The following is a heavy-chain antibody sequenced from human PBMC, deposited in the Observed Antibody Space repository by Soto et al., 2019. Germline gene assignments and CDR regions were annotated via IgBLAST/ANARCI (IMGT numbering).Heavy chain of an antibody. Sequence: GGSLRLSCAASGFTFSSYAMSWVRQAPGKGLEWVSAISGSGGSTYYADSVKGRFTISGDNSKNTLYLQMNSQRAEDTAVYYCAKDLSIAARAFDYWGQGTLVTVSS. D-gene: IGHD6-6*01. V-gene: IGHV3-23*01. CDR1: GFTFSSYA. J-gene: IGHJ4*02. CDR3: AKDLSIAARAFDY. CDR2: ISGSGGST.